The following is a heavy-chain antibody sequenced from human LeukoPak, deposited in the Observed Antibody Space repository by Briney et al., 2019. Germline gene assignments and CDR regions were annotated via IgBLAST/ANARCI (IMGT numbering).Heavy chain of an antibody. J-gene: IGHJ4*02. D-gene: IGHD2-2*01. CDR2: SSAYNRNT. CDR1: CYTFTSYG. V-gene: IGHV1-18*04. Sequence: ASVKVSCKASCYTFTSYGISWVRQAPGQALEGMGWSSAYNRNTNYTQTLQARVTMTTDTSTRTANLHLRSLTSDATAVYYCARDRIVVVQAVKSEFDYWGQGTLVTVSS. CDR3: ARDRIVVVQAVKSEFDY.